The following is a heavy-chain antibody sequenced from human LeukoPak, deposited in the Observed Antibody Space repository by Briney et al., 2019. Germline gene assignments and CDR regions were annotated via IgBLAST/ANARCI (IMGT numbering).Heavy chain of an antibody. CDR3: ARDSDLAVAGAIDY. CDR1: GGSFSGYY. J-gene: IGHJ4*02. D-gene: IGHD6-19*01. Sequence: SETLSLTCAVYGGSFSGYYWSWIRQPPGKGLEWIGEINHSGGTNYNPSLKSRVTISVDTSKNQFSLKLSSVTAADTAVYYCARDSDLAVAGAIDYWGQGTLVTVSS. CDR2: INHSGGT. V-gene: IGHV4-34*01.